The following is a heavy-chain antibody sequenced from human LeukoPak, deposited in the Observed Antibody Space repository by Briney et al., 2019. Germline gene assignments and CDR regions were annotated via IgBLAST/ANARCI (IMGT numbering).Heavy chain of an antibody. D-gene: IGHD6-19*01. CDR1: GFTFSSYS. CDR3: SRVGSSGWSNYFDS. CDR2: IGTSGDT. Sequence: GGSLRLSCAASGFTFSSYSMNWVRHATGKGLEWVSVIGTSGDTYYAGSVKGRFTISRENAKNSLYLQMNSLTAGDTAVYFCSRVGSSGWSNYFDSWGQGTLVTVSS. J-gene: IGHJ4*02. V-gene: IGHV3-13*04.